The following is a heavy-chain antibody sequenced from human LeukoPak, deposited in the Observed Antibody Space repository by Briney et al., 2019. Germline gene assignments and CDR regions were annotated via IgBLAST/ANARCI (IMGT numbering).Heavy chain of an antibody. D-gene: IGHD1-26*01. CDR1: RFTFNNYA. CDR2: ISGSGYST. CDR3: AQWSRYFDY. Sequence: GGSLRVSCVASRFTFNNYAMTWVRQAPGKGLEWVSAISGSGYSTYYADSVKGRFTISRDNSKNTLYLQMNSLRAEDTALYFCAQWSRYFDYWGQGTLVTVSS. J-gene: IGHJ4*02. V-gene: IGHV3-23*01.